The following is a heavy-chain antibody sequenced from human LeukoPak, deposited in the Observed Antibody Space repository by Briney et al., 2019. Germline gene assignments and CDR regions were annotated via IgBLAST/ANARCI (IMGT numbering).Heavy chain of an antibody. CDR2: IYHSGST. V-gene: IGHV4-30-2*01. Sequence: SETLSLTCTVSGGSISSGGYYWSWIRQPPGKGLEWIGYIYHSGSTYYNPSLKSRVTISVDRSKNQFSLKLSSVTAADTAVYYCARGEGRSNFDYWGQGTLVTVSS. D-gene: IGHD1-26*01. CDR1: GGSISSGGYY. J-gene: IGHJ4*02. CDR3: ARGEGRSNFDY.